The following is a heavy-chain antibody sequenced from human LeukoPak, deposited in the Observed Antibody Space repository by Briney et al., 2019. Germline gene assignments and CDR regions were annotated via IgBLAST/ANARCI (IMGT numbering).Heavy chain of an antibody. CDR3: ARADGTGGPYDY. D-gene: IGHD3/OR15-3a*01. CDR2: IYSGGST. V-gene: IGHV3-53*01. CDR1: GFSVSSNY. Sequence: GGSLRLSCAVSGFSVSSNYMSWVRQAPGKELEWVSVIYSGGSTHYADSVKGRFTISRDNSKNTPFLQTNSLRAEDTAVYYCARADGTGGPYDYWGQGTLVTVSP. J-gene: IGHJ4*02.